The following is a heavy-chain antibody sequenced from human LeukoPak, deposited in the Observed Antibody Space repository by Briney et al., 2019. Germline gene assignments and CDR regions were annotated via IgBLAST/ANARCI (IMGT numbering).Heavy chain of an antibody. CDR2: IYYSGST. CDR3: ARRTYYYDSSGYYPALDY. V-gene: IGHV4-59*01. J-gene: IGHJ4*02. D-gene: IGHD3-22*01. CDR1: GGSISSYY. Sequence: SETLSLTCTVSGGSISSYYWSWIRQPPGKGLEWIGYIYYSGSTNYNPSLKSRVTISVDTSKNQFSLKLSSVTAADTAVYYCARRTYYYDSSGYYPALDYWGQGTLVTVSS.